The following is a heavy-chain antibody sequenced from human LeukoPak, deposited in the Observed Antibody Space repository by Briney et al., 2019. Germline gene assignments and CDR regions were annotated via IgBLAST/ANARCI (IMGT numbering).Heavy chain of an antibody. CDR3: ASRAYCGGDCPRAYYYYGMDV. V-gene: IGHV1-8*01. CDR2: MNPNSGNT. Sequence: ASVKVSCKASGYTFTSYDINWVRQATGQGLEWMGWMNPNSGNTGYAQKVQGRVTMTRNTSISTAYMELSSLRSEDTAVYYCASRAYCGGDCPRAYYYYGMDVWGQGTTVTVSS. D-gene: IGHD2-21*02. CDR1: GYTFTSYD. J-gene: IGHJ6*02.